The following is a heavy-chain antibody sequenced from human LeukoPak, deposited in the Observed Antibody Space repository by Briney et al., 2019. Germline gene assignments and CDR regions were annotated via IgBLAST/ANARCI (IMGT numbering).Heavy chain of an antibody. CDR3: ASWTMVAAY. D-gene: IGHD4/OR15-4a*01. Sequence: GGSLRLSCAASGFTFNTHWTSWVRQAPGKGLEWVAHMNEDGSDKYYVDSVKGRFTISRDDAKNSLSLQMSSLRAEDTAVYYCASWTMVAAYWGQGTLVTVSS. V-gene: IGHV3-7*01. CDR2: MNEDGSDK. J-gene: IGHJ4*02. CDR1: GFTFNTHW.